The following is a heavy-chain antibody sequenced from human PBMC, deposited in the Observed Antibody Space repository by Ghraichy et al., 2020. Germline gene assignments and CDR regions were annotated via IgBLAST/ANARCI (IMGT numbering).Heavy chain of an antibody. Sequence: GGSLRLSCAASGFRVSGNYMSWVRQAPGKGLEWVSFIFSGGSTYYADSVKGRFTVSRDYSKNTVYLQMNSLRAEDTAIYYCARANSYDSYYFDYWGQGTLVTVSS. CDR2: IFSGGST. V-gene: IGHV3-53*01. CDR1: GFRVSGNY. J-gene: IGHJ4*02. D-gene: IGHD5-18*01. CDR3: ARANSYDSYYFDY.